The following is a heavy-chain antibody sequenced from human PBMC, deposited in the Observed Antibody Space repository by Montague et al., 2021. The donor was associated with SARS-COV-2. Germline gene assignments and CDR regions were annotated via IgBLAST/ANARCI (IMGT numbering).Heavy chain of an antibody. V-gene: IGHV3-21*01. D-gene: IGHD3-9*01. J-gene: IGHJ4*02. CDR1: GFTFSSYS. CDR3: ARDKYYDILTGYYNY. Sequence: SLRLSCAASGFTFSSYSMNWVRQAPGKGLEWVSSISSSSSYIYYADSVKGRFTISRDNAKNSLYLQMNSLRAEDTAVYYCARDKYYDILTGYYNYWGQGTLVTVSS. CDR2: ISSSSSYI.